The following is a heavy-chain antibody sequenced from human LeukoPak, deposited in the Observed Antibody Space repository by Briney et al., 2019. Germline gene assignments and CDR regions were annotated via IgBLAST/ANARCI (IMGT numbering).Heavy chain of an antibody. CDR2: ISAYNGNT. CDR1: GYTFTSYG. Sequence: ASVKVSCKASGYTFTSYGISWVRQAPGQGLEWMVWISAYNGNTNYAQKLQGRVTMTTDTPTSTAYMELRSLRSDDTAVYYCARVIAVADFYYFDYWGQGTLVTVSS. J-gene: IGHJ4*02. CDR3: ARVIAVADFYYFDY. V-gene: IGHV1-18*01. D-gene: IGHD6-19*01.